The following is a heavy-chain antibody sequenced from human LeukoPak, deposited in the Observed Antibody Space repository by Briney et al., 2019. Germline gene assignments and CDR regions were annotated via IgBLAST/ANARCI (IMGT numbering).Heavy chain of an antibody. CDR3: AREKRRFLEWLPLDY. D-gene: IGHD3-3*01. V-gene: IGHV1-69*01. CDR1: GGTFSSYA. J-gene: IGHJ4*02. Sequence: SVKVSCKASGGTFSSYAISWVRQAPGQGLEWMGGIIPIFGTANYAQKFQGRVTITADESTSTAYMELSSLRSEDTAVYYCAREKRRFLEWLPLDYWGQGTLVTVSS. CDR2: IIPIFGTA.